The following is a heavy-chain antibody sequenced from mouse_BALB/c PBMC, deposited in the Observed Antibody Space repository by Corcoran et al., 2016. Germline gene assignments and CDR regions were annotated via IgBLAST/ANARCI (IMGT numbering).Heavy chain of an antibody. CDR3: ARDSSGYFDY. CDR2: IYWDDDK. CDR1: GFSLSTSGMG. D-gene: IGHD3-2*01. J-gene: IGHJ2*01. Sequence: QVTLKESGPGILQPSQTLSLTCSFSGFSLSTSGMGVSWIRQPSGKGLEWLAHIYWDDDKRYNPSLKSRLTISKDTSSNQVFLKITSVDTADTATYYGARDSSGYFDYWGQGTTLTVSS. V-gene: IGHV8-12*01.